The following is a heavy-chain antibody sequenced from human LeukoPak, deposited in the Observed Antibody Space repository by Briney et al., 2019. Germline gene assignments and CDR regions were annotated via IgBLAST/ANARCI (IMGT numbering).Heavy chain of an antibody. J-gene: IGHJ5*02. CDR2: INHSGST. D-gene: IGHD2-21*02. V-gene: IGHV4-34*01. CDR3: ARDKLNVDRSDDFNWFDP. CDR1: GGSFSGYY. Sequence: SETLSLTCAVYGGSFSGYYWSWIRQPPGKGLEWIGEINHSGSTNYNPSLKSRVTISVDTSKNQFSLKLSSVTAADTAVYYCARDKLNVDRSDDFNWFDPWGQGTLVTVSS.